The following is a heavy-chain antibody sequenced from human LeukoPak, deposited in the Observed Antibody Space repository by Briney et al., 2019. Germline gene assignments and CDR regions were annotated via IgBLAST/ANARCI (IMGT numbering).Heavy chain of an antibody. J-gene: IGHJ5*02. V-gene: IGHV1-69*04. Sequence: SVKVSCKASGGTFSSYAISWVRQAPGQGLEWMGRIIPILGIANYAQKFQGRVTITADKSTSTAYMELSSLRSEDTAVYYCARDMYGSGSYLNWFDPWGQGTLVTVSS. D-gene: IGHD3-10*01. CDR1: GGTFSSYA. CDR3: ARDMYGSGSYLNWFDP. CDR2: IIPILGIA.